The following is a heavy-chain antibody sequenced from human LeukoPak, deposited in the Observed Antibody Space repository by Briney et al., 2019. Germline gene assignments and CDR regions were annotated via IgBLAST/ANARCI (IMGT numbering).Heavy chain of an antibody. Sequence: SETLSPTLTGPCCPLRRYLRGWNPQPPRKGTEWIGYIYYSGSTNYNPSLKSRVTISVDTSKNQFSLKLSSVTAADTAVYYCARGSGYSEIPFDYWGQGTLVTVSS. J-gene: IGHJ4*02. CDR1: CCPLRRYL. D-gene: IGHD5-18*01. CDR3: ARGSGYSEIPFDY. CDR2: IYYSGST. V-gene: IGHV4-59*01.